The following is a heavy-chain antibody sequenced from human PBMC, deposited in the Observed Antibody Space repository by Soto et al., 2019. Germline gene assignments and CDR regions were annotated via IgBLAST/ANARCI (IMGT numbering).Heavy chain of an antibody. CDR2: IYHSGST. Sequence: PSETLSLTCAVSGGSISSGGYSWSWIRQPPGKGLEWIGYIYHSGSTYYNPSLKSRVTISVDRSKNQFSLKLSSVTAADTAVYYCARRRFGAAAPLQNSEYYFDYWGQGTLVTVSS. V-gene: IGHV4-30-2*01. J-gene: IGHJ4*02. D-gene: IGHD6-13*01. CDR3: ARRRFGAAAPLQNSEYYFDY. CDR1: GGSISSGGYS.